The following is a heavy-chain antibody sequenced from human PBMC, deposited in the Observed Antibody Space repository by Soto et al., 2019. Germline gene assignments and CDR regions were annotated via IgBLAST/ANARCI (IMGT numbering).Heavy chain of an antibody. V-gene: IGHV1-69*01. CDR1: GGTFSTYS. Sequence: QVQLVQSGAEVKKPGSSVKVSCKASGGTFSTYSIDWVRQAPGQGLEWMGGIIPAFCTPNYAQRFQGRVTITADESTSTAYMELSSLRSDDTAVYYCARAEVATTYFDFWGHGTLVTGSS. D-gene: IGHD5-12*01. J-gene: IGHJ4*01. CDR2: IIPAFCTP. CDR3: ARAEVATTYFDF.